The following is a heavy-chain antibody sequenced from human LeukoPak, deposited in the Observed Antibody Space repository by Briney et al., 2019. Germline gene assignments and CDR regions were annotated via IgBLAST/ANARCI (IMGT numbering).Heavy chain of an antibody. CDR1: GGSFSGYY. Sequence: SETLSLTCAVYGGSFSGYYWSWIRQPPGKGLEWIGEINHSGSTNYNPSLKSRVTISVDTSKNQFSLKLSTVTAADTAVYYCARVGSELFDYWGQGTLVTVSS. V-gene: IGHV4-34*01. CDR2: INHSGST. D-gene: IGHD1-7*01. J-gene: IGHJ4*02. CDR3: ARVGSELFDY.